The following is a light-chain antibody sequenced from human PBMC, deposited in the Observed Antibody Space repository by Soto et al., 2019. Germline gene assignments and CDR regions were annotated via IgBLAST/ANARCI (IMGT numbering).Light chain of an antibody. V-gene: IGLV2-14*03. J-gene: IGLJ1*01. CDR2: YVD. CDR1: SRDVGAYDY. CDR3: CSYADGSIYF. Sequence: LTQPASVSGSPGQSITISCTGTSRDVGAYDYVSWYLQYPDKAPQLWIYYVDHRPSGVSSRFSGSRSGNTASLTISGLQAEDEGDYYCCSYADGSIYFFGTGTKVTVL.